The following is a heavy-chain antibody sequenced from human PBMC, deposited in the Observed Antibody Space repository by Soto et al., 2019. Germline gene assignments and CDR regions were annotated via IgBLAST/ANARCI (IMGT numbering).Heavy chain of an antibody. CDR1: GYSFTSCW. CDR3: ARWVRYGYAYNYDYGRDV. V-gene: IGHV5-10-1*01. J-gene: IGHJ6*02. Sequence: RGESLKISCXGSGYSFTSCWISWVLQLPEKGLEWLGRIDPSGSYTNYSPSSQGHVTTSAGKSISTAYLPWIGLKAPDTAIYYCARWVRYGYAYNYDYGRDVGGQGTTVTVSS. D-gene: IGHD5-18*01. CDR2: IDPSGSYT.